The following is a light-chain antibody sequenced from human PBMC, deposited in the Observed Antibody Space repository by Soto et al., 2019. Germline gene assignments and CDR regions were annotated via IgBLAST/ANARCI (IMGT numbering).Light chain of an antibody. CDR3: QLRSNWPPEVT. V-gene: IGKV3D-20*02. Sequence: EIVLTQSPGTLSLSPGETATLSCRASQTISSNFLAWYQQKPGQAPRLLIYTGATRATGIPDRFSGSGSGTEFTLTVSSLQSDEFAVYYCQLRSNWPPEVTFGQGTRLEIK. CDR1: QTISSNF. J-gene: IGKJ5*01. CDR2: TGA.